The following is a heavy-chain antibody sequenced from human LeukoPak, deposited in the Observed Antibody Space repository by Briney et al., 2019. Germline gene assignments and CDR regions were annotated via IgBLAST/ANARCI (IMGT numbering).Heavy chain of an antibody. J-gene: IGHJ1*01. Sequence: GGSLILSCAASGFIFSSYSMNWVRQAPGKGLEWVSYISSSSSTIYYADSVKGRFTISRDNAKNSLYLQMNSLRAEDTAVYYCARDYGSARDSEYFQHWGQGTLVTVSS. CDR2: ISSSSSTI. CDR3: ARDYGSARDSEYFQH. D-gene: IGHD3-10*01. CDR1: GFIFSSYS. V-gene: IGHV3-48*04.